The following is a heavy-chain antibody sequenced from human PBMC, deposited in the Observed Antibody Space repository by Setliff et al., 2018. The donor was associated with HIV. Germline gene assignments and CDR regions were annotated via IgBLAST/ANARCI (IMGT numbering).Heavy chain of an antibody. CDR1: GFTFSNYG. D-gene: IGHD6-19*01. J-gene: IGHJ4*02. CDR2: IWYDGDNH. V-gene: IGHV3-30*02. CDR3: AKDNGRLASIEVAGTVDS. Sequence: PGGSLRLSCAASGFTFSNYGMHWVRQGPGKGLEWVAVIWYDGDNHYYTDSVKGRFTISRDNSKSTVFLQMNSLTTEDTGMYYCAKDNGRLASIEVAGTVDSWGQGTLVTVSS.